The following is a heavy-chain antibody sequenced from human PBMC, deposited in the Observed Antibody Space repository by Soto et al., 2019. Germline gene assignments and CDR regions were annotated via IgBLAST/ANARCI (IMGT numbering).Heavy chain of an antibody. V-gene: IGHV4-59*08. CDR1: GGSISSYY. CDR2: IYYSGST. J-gene: IGHJ4*02. CDR3: ARRGSSWSFAY. Sequence: QVQLQESGPGLVKPSETLSLTCTVPGGSISSYYWSWIRQPPGKGLEWIGYIYYSGSTNYNPPIKGGATISVEASKHQFSLKQSSVTAADTAVYSCARRGSSWSFAYWGKGTLVTVSS. D-gene: IGHD6-13*01.